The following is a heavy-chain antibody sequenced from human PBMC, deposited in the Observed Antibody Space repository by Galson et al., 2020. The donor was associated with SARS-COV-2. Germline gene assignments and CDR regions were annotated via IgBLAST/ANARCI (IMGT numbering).Heavy chain of an antibody. CDR3: ARHVGWWLDAFDI. CDR2: IYYSGST. V-gene: IGHV4-39*01. J-gene: IGHJ3*02. D-gene: IGHD2-15*01. CDR1: GGSISSSSYY. Sequence: SETLSLTCTVSGGSISSSSYYWGWIRQPPGKGLEWIGSIYYSGSTYYNPSLKSRVTISVDTSKNQFSLKLSSVTAADTAVYYCARHVGWWLDAFDIWGQGTMVTVSS.